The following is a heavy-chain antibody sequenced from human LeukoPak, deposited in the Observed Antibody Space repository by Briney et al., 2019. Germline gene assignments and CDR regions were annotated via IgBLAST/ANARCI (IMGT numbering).Heavy chain of an antibody. CDR3: AKAPYGDYGRFDY. J-gene: IGHJ4*02. CDR1: GFTFSSYV. Sequence: GGSLRLSCAASGFTFSSYVMHWVRQAPGKGLEWVAVIWHGGSNENYADSVRGRFTISRDNSKNTLYLQMTSLRAEDTAVYYCAKAPYGDYGRFDYWGQGTLVTVSS. V-gene: IGHV3-33*06. D-gene: IGHD4-17*01. CDR2: IWHGGSNE.